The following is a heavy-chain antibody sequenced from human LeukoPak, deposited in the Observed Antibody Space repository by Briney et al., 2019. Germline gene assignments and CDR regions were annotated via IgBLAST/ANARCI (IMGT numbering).Heavy chain of an antibody. CDR3: AKDYYDSSGHLDY. J-gene: IGHJ4*02. CDR2: ISWNSGSI. Sequence: PGRSLRLSCAASGFTFDDYAMHWVRQAPGKGLEWVSGISWNSGSIGYADSVKGRFTISRDNAKNSLYLQMNSLRAEDTALYYCAKDYYDSSGHLDYWGQGTLVTVSS. V-gene: IGHV3-9*01. CDR1: GFTFDDYA. D-gene: IGHD3-22*01.